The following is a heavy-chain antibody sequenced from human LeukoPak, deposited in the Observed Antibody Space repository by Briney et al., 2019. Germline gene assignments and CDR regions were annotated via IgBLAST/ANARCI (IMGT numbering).Heavy chain of an antibody. J-gene: IGHJ6*02. CDR2: ISSSSSTI. V-gene: IGHV3-48*04. Sequence: GGSLRLSCAASGFTFSSYSMNWVRQAPGKGLEWVSYISSSSSTIYYADSVKGRFTISRDNAKNSLYLQMNSLRAEDTAVYYCARARIQLWLRGPHYGMDVWGQGTTVTVSS. CDR1: GFTFSSYS. CDR3: ARARIQLWLRGPHYGMDV. D-gene: IGHD5-18*01.